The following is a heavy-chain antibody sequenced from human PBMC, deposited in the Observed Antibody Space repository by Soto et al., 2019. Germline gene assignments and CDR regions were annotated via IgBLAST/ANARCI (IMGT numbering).Heavy chain of an antibody. CDR3: ARHFYDYLHY. V-gene: IGHV5-51*01. Sequence: PGESLKISCKASGYSFTNYWIGWVRQMPGKGLEWVGIIYPGDSDTRYSPSFQGQVTISVDKSINTAYLQWSSLKASDTAMYYCARHFYDYLHYWGRGTLVTVSS. CDR1: GYSFTNYW. J-gene: IGHJ4*02. D-gene: IGHD3-16*01. CDR2: IYPGDSDT.